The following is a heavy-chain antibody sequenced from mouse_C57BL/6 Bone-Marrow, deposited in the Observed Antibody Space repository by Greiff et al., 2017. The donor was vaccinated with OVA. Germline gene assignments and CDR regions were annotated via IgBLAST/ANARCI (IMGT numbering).Heavy chain of an antibody. D-gene: IGHD4-1*01. CDR3: ARWGVGRGYFDY. V-gene: IGHV1-61*01. CDR2: IYPSDSET. CDR1: GYTFTSYW. J-gene: IGHJ2*01. Sequence: QVQLQQPGAELVRPGSSVKLSCKASGYTFTSYWMDWVKQRPGQGLEWIGNIYPSDSETHYNQKFKDKATLTVDKSSSTAYMQLSSLTSEDSAVYSCARWGVGRGYFDYWGQGTTLTVSS.